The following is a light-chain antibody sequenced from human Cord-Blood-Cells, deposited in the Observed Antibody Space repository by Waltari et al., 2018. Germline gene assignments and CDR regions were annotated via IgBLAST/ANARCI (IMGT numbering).Light chain of an antibody. V-gene: IGKV1-33*01. J-gene: IGKJ3*01. CDR3: QQYDNLSIFT. CDR1: QDISNY. CDR2: DAS. Sequence: DIQMTQSPSSLSATVGDRVTITCQASQDISNYLTWYQQKPGKAPKLLIYDASNLETGVPSRFSGSGSGTDFTFTISSLQPEDIATYYCQQYDNLSIFTFGPGTKVDIK.